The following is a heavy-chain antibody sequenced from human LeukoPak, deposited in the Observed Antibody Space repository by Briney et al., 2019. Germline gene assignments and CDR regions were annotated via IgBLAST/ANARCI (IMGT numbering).Heavy chain of an antibody. CDR2: IYTSGST. J-gene: IGHJ6*03. Sequence: SETLSLTCTVSGGSISSGSYYWSCIRQPAGKGLEWIARIYTSGSTNYNPSLKSRVTISVDTSKNQFSLKLSSVTAADTAVYYCARVYEDSRYYYYMDVWGKGTTVTISS. D-gene: IGHD6-6*01. V-gene: IGHV4-61*02. CDR1: GGSISSGSYY. CDR3: ARVYEDSRYYYYMDV.